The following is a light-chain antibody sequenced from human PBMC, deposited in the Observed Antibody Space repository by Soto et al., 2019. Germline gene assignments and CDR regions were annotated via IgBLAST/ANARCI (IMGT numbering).Light chain of an antibody. CDR2: GVS. J-gene: IGKJ1*01. CDR3: EQYGSSPRT. V-gene: IGKV3-20*01. CDR1: QSVRSNY. Sequence: EIVLTQSPGTLSLSPGERATLSCRASQSVRSNYFAWYQQKPGQAPRLLIYGVSSRATGIPDRFSGSGSGTDFTLTISRLEPEDCAVYYCEQYGSSPRTFGQGTKVEIK.